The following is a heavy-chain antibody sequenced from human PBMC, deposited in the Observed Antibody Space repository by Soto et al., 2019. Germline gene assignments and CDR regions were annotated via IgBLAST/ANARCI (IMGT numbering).Heavy chain of an antibody. CDR2: IYWDDDN. CDR3: AHGSCWLFDV. V-gene: IGHV2-5*02. J-gene: IGHJ4*02. CDR1: GFSLSSNAVG. Sequence: QITLKESGPTLVKPTQTLTLTCTFSGFSLSSNAVGVGWFRQPPGKALEWLALIYWDDDNHYSPSLKSRFTYTKDNSKNPVVLIMTNMDPVDTATYYCAHGSCWLFDVGGQGTRGSVSS. D-gene: IGHD6-19*01.